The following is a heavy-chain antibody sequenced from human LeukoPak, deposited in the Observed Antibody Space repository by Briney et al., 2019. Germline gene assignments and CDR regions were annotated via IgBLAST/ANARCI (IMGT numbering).Heavy chain of an antibody. V-gene: IGHV1-18*01. J-gene: IGHJ6*02. CDR2: ISAYNVNT. Sequence: ASVKVSSEASGYTFTSDSISCVRQAPGQGGVWMGWISAYNVNTNNTQKRQGRVTMTTDTSTSTAYMELRSLRSDDTAVYYCARDVHYYYGSGSYFYGMDVWGQGTTVTVSS. CDR1: GYTFTSDS. D-gene: IGHD3-10*01. CDR3: ARDVHYYYGSGSYFYGMDV.